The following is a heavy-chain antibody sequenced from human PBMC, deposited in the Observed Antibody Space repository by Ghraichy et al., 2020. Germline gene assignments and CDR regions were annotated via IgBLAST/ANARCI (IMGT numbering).Heavy chain of an antibody. D-gene: IGHD6-19*01. J-gene: IGHJ4*02. CDR3: AREDPSGWPNY. V-gene: IGHV6-1*01. Sequence: SETLSLTCAISGDSVSSNGASWTWIRQSPSRGFEWLGRTYYRSKWYNDYAISVKSRVTINPDTSKNQFSLQLNSVTPEDTAIYYCAREDPSGWPNYWGPGTLVTVSS. CDR1: GDSVSSNGAS. CDR2: TYYRSKWYN.